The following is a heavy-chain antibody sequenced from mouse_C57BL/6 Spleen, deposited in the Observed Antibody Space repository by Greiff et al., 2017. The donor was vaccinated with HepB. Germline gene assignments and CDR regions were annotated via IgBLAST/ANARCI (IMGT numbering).Heavy chain of an antibody. CDR3: ARLLRPVDGTWFAY. V-gene: IGHV1-59*01. D-gene: IGHD1-2*01. CDR2: IDPSDSYT. CDR1: GYTFTSYW. J-gene: IGHJ3*01. Sequence: QVQLKQPGAELVRPGTSVKLSCKASGYTFTSYWMHWVKQRPGQGLEWIGVIDPSDSYTNYNQKFKGKATLTVDTSSSTAYMQLSSLTSEDSAVYYCARLLRPVDGTWFAYWGQGTLVTVSA.